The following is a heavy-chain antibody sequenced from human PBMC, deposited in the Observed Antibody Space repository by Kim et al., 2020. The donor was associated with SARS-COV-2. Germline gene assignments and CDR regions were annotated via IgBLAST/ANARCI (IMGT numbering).Heavy chain of an antibody. CDR1: GFTLSSYT. D-gene: IGHD2-2*01. Sequence: GGSLRLSCAASGFTLSSYTMNWVRLAPGKGLEWLSYISSSSGTIYYAESVKGRFTIYSDNAKNSLYLQMNSLRDEDTAVYYCARGDTSCCYHYGMDVWGQGTTVTVSS. V-gene: IGHV3-48*02. J-gene: IGHJ6*02. CDR3: ARGDTSCCYHYGMDV. CDR2: ISSSSGTI.